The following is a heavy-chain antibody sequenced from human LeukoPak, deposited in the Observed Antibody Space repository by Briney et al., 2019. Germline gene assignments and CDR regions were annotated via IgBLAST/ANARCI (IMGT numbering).Heavy chain of an antibody. J-gene: IGHJ4*02. CDR1: GYTFTSYG. D-gene: IGHD3-3*01. CDR3: ARVGFWSGYYLDY. CDR2: INPNSGGT. Sequence: ASVKVSCKASGYTFTSYGISWVRQAPGQGLEWMGWINPNSGGTNYAQKFQGRVTMTRDTSISTAYMELSRLRSDDTAVYYCARVGFWSGYYLDYWGQGTLVTVSS. V-gene: IGHV1-2*02.